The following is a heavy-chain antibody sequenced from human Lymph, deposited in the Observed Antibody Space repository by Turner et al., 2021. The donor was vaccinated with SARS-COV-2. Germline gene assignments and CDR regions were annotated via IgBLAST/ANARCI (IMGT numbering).Heavy chain of an antibody. CDR2: IYSGGST. CDR1: DFIVSSNY. J-gene: IGHJ4*02. Sequence: EVQLVVSGGGLIQPGGSLRLSCAASDFIVSSNYMTWVRQAPGKGLEWVSIIYSGGSTYYADSVKGRFTISRDNSRNTLYLQMNSLRAEDTAVYYCARVLPYGDYFDYWGQGTLVTVSS. CDR3: ARVLPYGDYFDY. D-gene: IGHD4-17*01. V-gene: IGHV3-53*01.